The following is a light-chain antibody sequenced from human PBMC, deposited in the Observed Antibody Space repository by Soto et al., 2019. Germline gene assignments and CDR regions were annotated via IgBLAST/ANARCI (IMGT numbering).Light chain of an antibody. CDR2: EVR. J-gene: IGLJ2*01. Sequence: QSVLTQPPSASGSPGQSVTISCTGSSSDVGYYNYVSWYQHHPGKAPRLIIYEVRRQPSEVPDRFSGSRSGNPASLTVSGLQPEDEYDYYCSSYAGTNKLVFGGGTQLTVL. CDR3: SSYAGTNKLV. V-gene: IGLV2-8*01. CDR1: SSDVGYYNY.